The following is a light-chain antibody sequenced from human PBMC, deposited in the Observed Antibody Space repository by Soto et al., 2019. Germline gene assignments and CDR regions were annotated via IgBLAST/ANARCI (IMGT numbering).Light chain of an antibody. CDR2: LEGSGTY. Sequence: QSVLTQSSSASGSLGSSVNLTCSLSSGHRSYIISWHQQQPGKATRFMLKLEGSGTYSKRSGIPDRFSGSSSGADRYLTIRNLQSEDEADYYCETWDTNTRVFGGGTKLTVL. CDR1: SGHRSYI. V-gene: IGLV4-60*03. J-gene: IGLJ3*02. CDR3: ETWDTNTRV.